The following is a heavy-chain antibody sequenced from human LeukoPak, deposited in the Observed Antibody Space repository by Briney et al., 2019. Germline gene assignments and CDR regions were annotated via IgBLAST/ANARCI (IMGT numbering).Heavy chain of an antibody. V-gene: IGHV4-59*12. Sequence: PSETLSLTCTVSGGSISSYYWSWIRQPPGKGLEWIGYIYYSGSTNYNPSLKSRVTISVDTSKNQFSLELSSVTAADTAVYYCASPYYYGSGSPDYWGQGTLVTVSS. D-gene: IGHD3-10*01. CDR3: ASPYYYGSGSPDY. CDR2: IYYSGST. J-gene: IGHJ4*02. CDR1: GGSISSYY.